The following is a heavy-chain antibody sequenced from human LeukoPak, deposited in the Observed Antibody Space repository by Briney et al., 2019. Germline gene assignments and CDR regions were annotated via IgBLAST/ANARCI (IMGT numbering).Heavy chain of an antibody. CDR2: IRSNVYGGTT. V-gene: IGHV3-49*03. CDR3: TRGSGRYVMVDW. D-gene: IGHD6-19*01. Sequence: GGSLRLSCTASGFTFADFTVSWFRQSPGQGLEWVGFIRSNVYGGTTEHAASVEARFTISRDDSNSIAYLQMNSLKTEDTAVYYCTRGSGRYVMVDWWGQGTLVTVSS. CDR1: GFTFADFT. J-gene: IGHJ4*02.